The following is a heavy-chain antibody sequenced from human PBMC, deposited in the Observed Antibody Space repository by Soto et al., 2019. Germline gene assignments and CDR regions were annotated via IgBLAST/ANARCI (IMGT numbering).Heavy chain of an antibody. Sequence: QVQLQQWGAGLLKPSETLSLTCAVYGGSFSGYYWSWIRQPPGKGLEWIGEINHSGSTNYNPSLKSRVTISVDTSKNQFSLKLSSVTAADTAVYYCARGRISSSWKWSTAGYYYYGMDVWGQGTTVTVSS. CDR1: GGSFSGYY. CDR2: INHSGST. CDR3: ARGRISSSWKWSTAGYYYYGMDV. J-gene: IGHJ6*02. V-gene: IGHV4-34*01. D-gene: IGHD6-13*01.